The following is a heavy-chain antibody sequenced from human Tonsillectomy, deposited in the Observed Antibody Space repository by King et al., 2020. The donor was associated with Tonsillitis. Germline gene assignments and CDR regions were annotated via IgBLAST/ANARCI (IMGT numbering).Heavy chain of an antibody. J-gene: IGHJ4*02. V-gene: IGHV4-39*07. CDR2: IYYSGNT. D-gene: IGHD4-17*01. CDR3: ARDYGDYVAVDY. Sequence: MQLQESGPGLVKPSETLSLTCTVSGGSISSSSYYWVWLRQPPGKGVEGIGSIYYSGNTYYNPSLKSRVTISVDSSKNQFSLKLSSVTAADTAVYYCARDYGDYVAVDYWGQGTLVTVPT. CDR1: GGSISSSSYY.